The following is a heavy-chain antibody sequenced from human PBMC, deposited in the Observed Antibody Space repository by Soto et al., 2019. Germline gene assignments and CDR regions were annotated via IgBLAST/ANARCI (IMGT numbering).Heavy chain of an antibody. CDR1: GFTFIGYA. J-gene: IGHJ2*01. Sequence: EVQLLDSGGGLVQPGESLRLSCAASGFTFIGYALTWVRQAPGKGLEWVSAISGGGDATFYADSVKGRFTISRDNSKNTLYLQMNTLRAEDTAIYYCARKVSGSTGRPDLWYFDLWGRGTLVTVSS. V-gene: IGHV3-23*01. D-gene: IGHD3-10*01. CDR2: ISGGGDAT. CDR3: ARKVSGSTGRPDLWYFDL.